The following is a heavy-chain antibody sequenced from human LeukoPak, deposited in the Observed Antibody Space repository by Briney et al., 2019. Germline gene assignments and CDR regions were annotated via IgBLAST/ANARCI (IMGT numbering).Heavy chain of an antibody. J-gene: IGHJ4*02. D-gene: IGHD6-19*01. CDR3: ARDGVWLARSYYFDY. V-gene: IGHV1-2*02. CDR1: GYTFTGYY. CDR2: INPNSGGT. Sequence: ASVKVSCKASGYTFTGYYVHWVRQAPGQGLEWMGWINPNSGGTNYAQKFQGRVTMTRDTSISTAYMELSRLRSDDTAVYYCARDGVWLARSYYFDYWGQGTLVTVSS.